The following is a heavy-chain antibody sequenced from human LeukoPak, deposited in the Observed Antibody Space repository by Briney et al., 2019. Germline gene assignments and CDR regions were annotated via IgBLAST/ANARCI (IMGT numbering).Heavy chain of an antibody. J-gene: IGHJ4*02. CDR3: ARPMVRGVMGE. CDR1: GFTFSSYA. CDR2: ISYDGSNK. Sequence: GGSLRLSCAASGFTFSSYAMHWVRQAPGKGLEWVAVISYDGSNKYYADSVKGRFTISRDNSKNTLYLQMNSLRAEDTAVYYCARPMVRGVMGEWGQGTLVTVSS. V-gene: IGHV3-30-3*01. D-gene: IGHD3-10*01.